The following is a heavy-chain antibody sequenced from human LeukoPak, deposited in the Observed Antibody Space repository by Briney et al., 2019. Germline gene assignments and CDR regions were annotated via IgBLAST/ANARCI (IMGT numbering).Heavy chain of an antibody. J-gene: IGHJ5*02. CDR1: GYTFTGYY. Sequence: ASVKVSCKASGYTFTGYYMHWVRQAPGQGLEWMGRINPNSGGTNYAQKFQGRVTMTRDTSISTAYMELSRLRSDDTAVYYYARDWFGLNWFDPWGQGTLVTVSS. CDR3: ARDWFGLNWFDP. V-gene: IGHV1-2*06. D-gene: IGHD3-10*01. CDR2: INPNSGGT.